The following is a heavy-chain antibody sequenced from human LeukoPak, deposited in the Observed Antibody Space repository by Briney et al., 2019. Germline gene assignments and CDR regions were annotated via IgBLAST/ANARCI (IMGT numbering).Heavy chain of an antibody. J-gene: IGHJ4*02. Sequence: SQTLSLTCAISGDFVSSSNAAWNWVRQSPSRGLEWLGRTYLRSRWYHDFAESVKSRISINADTSKNQFSLQLNSVTPEDTAVCYCARDGGPTGVLNFDYWGQGTLVTVSS. CDR3: ARDGGPTGVLNFDY. CDR2: TYLRSRWYH. D-gene: IGHD3-3*01. CDR1: GDFVSSSNAA. V-gene: IGHV6-1*01.